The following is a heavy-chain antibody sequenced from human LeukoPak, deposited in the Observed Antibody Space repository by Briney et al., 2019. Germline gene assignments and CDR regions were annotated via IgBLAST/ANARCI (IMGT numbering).Heavy chain of an antibody. D-gene: IGHD2-8*01. Sequence: PGGSLRLSCADAGFTFSSYAMHWVRQAPGKGLEWVAVISYDGSNKYCADSVKGRFTISRDNSKNTLYLQMNSLRAEDTAVYYCARDKINGDYWGQGTLVTVSS. CDR2: ISYDGSNK. J-gene: IGHJ4*02. CDR1: GFTFSSYA. V-gene: IGHV3-30*04. CDR3: ARDKINGDY.